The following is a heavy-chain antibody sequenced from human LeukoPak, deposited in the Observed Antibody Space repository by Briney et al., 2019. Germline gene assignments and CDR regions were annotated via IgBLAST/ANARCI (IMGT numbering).Heavy chain of an antibody. V-gene: IGHV1-2*02. CDR1: GYTFTGYY. Sequence: GASVKVSCKASGYTFTGYYMHWGRHAPGQGREWMGWINPNSGGTNYAQKCQGRVTMTRDTSISTAYMELSRLRSDDTAVYYCARDAQQLVPPSLSYYMDVWGKGTTVTVSS. CDR3: ARDAQQLVPPSLSYYMDV. CDR2: INPNSGGT. D-gene: IGHD6-13*01. J-gene: IGHJ6*03.